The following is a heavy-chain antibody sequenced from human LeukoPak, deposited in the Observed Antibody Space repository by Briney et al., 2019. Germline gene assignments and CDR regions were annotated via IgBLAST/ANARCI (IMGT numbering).Heavy chain of an antibody. CDR2: IYYSGST. CDR1: GGSISGYY. Sequence: SETLSLTCTVSGGSISGYYWSWIRQPPGKGLEWIGYIYYSGSTNYNPSLKSRVTISVDTSKNQFSLKLSSVTAADTAVYYCARSLGWLQNTDFFDYWGQGTLVTVSS. V-gene: IGHV4-59*01. J-gene: IGHJ4*02. CDR3: ARSLGWLQNTDFFDY. D-gene: IGHD5-24*01.